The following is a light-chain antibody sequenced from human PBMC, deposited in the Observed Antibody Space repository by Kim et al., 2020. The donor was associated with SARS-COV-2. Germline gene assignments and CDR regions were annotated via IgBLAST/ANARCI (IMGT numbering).Light chain of an antibody. Sequence: QAGLTQPPSVSKDLRQTATLTCTGNSNNVGNQGAAWLQQHQGHPPKLLSYRDNNRPSGISERLSASRSGSTASLTITGLQPEDEADYYCSAWDFSLSAWVFGGGTQLTVL. CDR2: RDN. J-gene: IGLJ3*02. V-gene: IGLV10-54*01. CDR1: SNNVGNQG. CDR3: SAWDFSLSAWV.